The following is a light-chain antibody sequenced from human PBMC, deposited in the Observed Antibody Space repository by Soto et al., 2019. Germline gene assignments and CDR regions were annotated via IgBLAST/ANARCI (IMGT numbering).Light chain of an antibody. V-gene: IGLV6-57*04. J-gene: IGLJ3*02. Sequence: FMLTQPHSVSESPGKTVTISCTRSSGSIASNYVQWFQQRPGSAPTTVICENNQRPSGVPDRFSGSIDSSSNSASLTISGLKTDDEADYYCQSYDSTNQVFAGGTKLTVL. CDR2: ENN. CDR3: QSYDSTNQV. CDR1: SGSIASNY.